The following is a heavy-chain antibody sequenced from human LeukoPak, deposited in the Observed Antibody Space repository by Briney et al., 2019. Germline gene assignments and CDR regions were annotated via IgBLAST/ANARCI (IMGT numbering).Heavy chain of an antibody. D-gene: IGHD6-19*01. J-gene: IGHJ4*02. CDR2: ISYDGSNK. CDR1: GFTFSSYG. V-gene: IGHV3-30*18. CDR3: AKEFYSRPLYSSGWYPTGDFDY. Sequence: GGSLRLSCAASGFTFSSYGMHWVRQAPGKGLEWVAVISYDGSNKYYADSVKGRFTISRDNSKNTPYLQMNSLRAEDTAVYYCAKEFYSRPLYSSGWYPTGDFDYWGQGTLVTVSS.